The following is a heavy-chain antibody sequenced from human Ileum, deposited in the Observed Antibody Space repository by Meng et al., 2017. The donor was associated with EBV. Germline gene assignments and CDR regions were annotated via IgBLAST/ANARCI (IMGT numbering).Heavy chain of an antibody. V-gene: IGHV4-30-2*01. CDR1: GGSISSGGYS. J-gene: IGHJ4*02. Sequence: QPPLTGSGSGLVTPSETLSLTCAVSGGSISSGGYSWHWIRQPPGKGLQWIGYIYYSGSAYYNPSLKSRVTLSVDRSTNQFSLNLSSVTAADTAVYYCARGAYFDYWGQGTLVTVSS. CDR3: ARGAYFDY. CDR2: IYYSGSA.